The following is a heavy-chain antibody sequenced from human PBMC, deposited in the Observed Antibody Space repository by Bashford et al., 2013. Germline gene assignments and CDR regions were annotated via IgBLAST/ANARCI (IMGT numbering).Heavy chain of an antibody. CDR3: ARGSFGDTSSYYSPYIQH. CDR1: GFTFSTSV. Sequence: GGSLRLSCEASGFTFSTSVIHWVRQAPGKGLEWVALISHEENNEYFADSVKGRFTSSRDNSKNTLYLQMSSLRVEDTAVYYCARGSFGDTSSYYSPYIQHWGQGTLVTVSS. D-gene: IGHD3-22*01. V-gene: IGHV3-30-3*01. CDR2: ISHEENNE. J-gene: IGHJ1*01.